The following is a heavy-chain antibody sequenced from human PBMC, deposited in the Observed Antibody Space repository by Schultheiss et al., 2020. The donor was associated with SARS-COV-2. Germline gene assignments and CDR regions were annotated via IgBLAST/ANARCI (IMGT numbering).Heavy chain of an antibody. CDR3: ARDPTYDFWSGYLYYYMDV. J-gene: IGHJ6*03. V-gene: IGHV3-23*01. D-gene: IGHD3-3*01. CDR2: ISGSGGST. Sequence: GGSVRLSCAASGFTFSSYAMSWVRQAPGKGLEWVSAISGSGGSTYYADSVKGRFTISRDNSKNTLYLQMNSLRAEDTAVYYCARDPTYDFWSGYLYYYMDVWGKGTTVTVSS. CDR1: GFTFSSYA.